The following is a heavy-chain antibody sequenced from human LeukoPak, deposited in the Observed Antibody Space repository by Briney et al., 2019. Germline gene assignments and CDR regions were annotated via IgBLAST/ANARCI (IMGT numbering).Heavy chain of an antibody. J-gene: IGHJ1*01. CDR2: IYYSGST. CDR1: GGSISSGGYY. V-gene: IGHV4-31*03. CDR3: ASSPRAIFGVVIIVPEYFQH. Sequence: PSQTLSLTCTVSGGSISSGGYYWSWIRQHPGKGLEWIGYIYYSGSTYYNPSLKSRVTISVDTSKNQFSLKLSSVTAADTAVYYCASSPRAIFGVVIIVPEYFQHWGQGTLVTVSS. D-gene: IGHD3-3*01.